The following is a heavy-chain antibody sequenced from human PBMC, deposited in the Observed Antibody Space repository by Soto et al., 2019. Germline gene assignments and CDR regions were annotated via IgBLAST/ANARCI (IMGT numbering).Heavy chain of an antibody. D-gene: IGHD2-21*02. CDR3: ARDEIGVVVTATFDY. CDR2: ISSSGSTI. Sequence: GGSLRLSCAASGFTFSSYEMNWFRQAPGKGLEWVSYISSSGSTIYYADSVKGRFTISRDNAKNSLYLQMNSLRAEDTAVYYCARDEIGVVVTATFDYWGQGTLVTVSS. CDR1: GFTFSSYE. J-gene: IGHJ4*02. V-gene: IGHV3-48*03.